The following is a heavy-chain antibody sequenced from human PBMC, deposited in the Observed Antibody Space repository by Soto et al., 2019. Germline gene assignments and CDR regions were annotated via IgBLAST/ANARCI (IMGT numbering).Heavy chain of an antibody. CDR3: ARVRIAAAGSYGMDV. V-gene: IGHV1-18*04. D-gene: IGHD6-13*01. CDR2: ISAYNGNT. CDR1: AYTFTRYG. J-gene: IGHJ6*02. Sequence: SVKVSCKAPAYTFTRYGISLVRQAPGQGLEWMGWISAYNGNTNYAQKLQGRVTMTTDTSTSTAYMELRSLRSDDTAVYYCARVRIAAAGSYGMDVWGQGTTVTVSS.